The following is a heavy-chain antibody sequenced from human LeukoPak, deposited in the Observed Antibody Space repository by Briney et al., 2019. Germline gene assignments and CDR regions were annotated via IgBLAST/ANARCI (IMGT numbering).Heavy chain of an antibody. Sequence: GASVKVSCKASGYTFTGYYMHWVRQAPGQGLEWMGWINPNSGGTNYAQKFQGRVTMTRDTSISTAYMELSRLRSDDTAVYYCASCPTPISSGGSCTSWFDPWGQGTLVTVSS. D-gene: IGHD2-15*01. V-gene: IGHV1-2*02. CDR2: INPNSGGT. J-gene: IGHJ5*02. CDR1: GYTFTGYY. CDR3: ASCPTPISSGGSCTSWFDP.